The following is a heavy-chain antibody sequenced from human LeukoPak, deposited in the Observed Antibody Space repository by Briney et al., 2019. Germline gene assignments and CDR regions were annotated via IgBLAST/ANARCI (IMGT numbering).Heavy chain of an antibody. D-gene: IGHD6-19*01. Sequence: GGSLRLSCAASGFTFSSYGMHRVRQAPGKGLEWVSSISSSSSYIYYADSVKGRFTISRDNAKNSLYLQMNSLRAEDTAVYYCARSRAGTPRPVYGMDVWGQGTTVTVSS. CDR1: GFTFSSYG. J-gene: IGHJ6*02. V-gene: IGHV3-21*01. CDR2: ISSSSSYI. CDR3: ARSRAGTPRPVYGMDV.